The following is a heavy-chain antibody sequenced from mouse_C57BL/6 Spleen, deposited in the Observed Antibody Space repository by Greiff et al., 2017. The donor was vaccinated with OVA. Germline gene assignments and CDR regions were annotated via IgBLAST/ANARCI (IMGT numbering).Heavy chain of an antibody. D-gene: IGHD2-3*01. V-gene: IGHV5-9*01. CDR1: GFTFSSYT. CDR3: ASLYDGYYGRDY. J-gene: IGHJ2*01. CDR2: ISGGGGNT. Sequence: EVKVEESGGGLVKPGGSLKLSCAASGFTFSSYTMSWVRQTPEKRLAWVATISGGGGNTYYPDSVKGRFTISRDNAKNTLYLQMSSLRSEDTALYYCASLYDGYYGRDYWGQGTTLTVSS.